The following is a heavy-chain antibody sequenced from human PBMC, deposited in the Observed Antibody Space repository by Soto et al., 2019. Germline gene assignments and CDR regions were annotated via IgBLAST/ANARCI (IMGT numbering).Heavy chain of an antibody. Sequence: SETLSLTCTVSGGSISSGGYYWSWIRQHPGKGLEWIGYIYYSGSTYYKQSLKSRVTISVDTSKNQFSLKLSSVTAADTAVYYCARVGGINWFDPWGQGTLVTVSS. J-gene: IGHJ5*02. CDR1: GGSISSGGYY. CDR3: ARVGGINWFDP. D-gene: IGHD1-20*01. V-gene: IGHV4-31*03. CDR2: IYYSGST.